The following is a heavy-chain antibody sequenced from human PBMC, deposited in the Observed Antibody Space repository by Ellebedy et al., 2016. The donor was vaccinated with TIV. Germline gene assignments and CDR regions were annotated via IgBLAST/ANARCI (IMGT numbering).Heavy chain of an antibody. V-gene: IGHV3-33*05. Sequence: GESLKISCEASGFTFTPFGMHWVRQAPGKGLEWVAVISYDGSKTYHADSVKGRFAISRDNSKNTLFLQMNSLTAEDTAVYYCANNPLAENGDFWGQGTLVTVSS. CDR1: GFTFTPFG. CDR2: ISYDGSKT. J-gene: IGHJ4*02. D-gene: IGHD2-8*01. CDR3: ANNPLAENGDF.